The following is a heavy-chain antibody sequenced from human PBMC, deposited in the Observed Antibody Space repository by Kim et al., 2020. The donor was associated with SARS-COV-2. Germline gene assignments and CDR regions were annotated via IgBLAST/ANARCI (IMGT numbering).Heavy chain of an antibody. D-gene: IGHD3-3*01. CDR1: GGSISSGDYY. J-gene: IGHJ4*02. V-gene: IGHV4-30-4*01. CDR2: IYYSGST. CDR3: ARVYYDFWSGLGGRFDY. Sequence: SETLSLTCTVSGGSISSGDYYWSWIRQPPGKGLEWIGYIYYSGSTYYNPSLKSRVTISVDTSKNQFSLKLSSVTAADTAVYYCARVYYDFWSGLGGRFDYWGQGTLVTVSS.